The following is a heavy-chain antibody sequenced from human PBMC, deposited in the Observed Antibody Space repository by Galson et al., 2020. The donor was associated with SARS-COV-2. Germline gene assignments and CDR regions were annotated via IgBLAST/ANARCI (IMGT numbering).Heavy chain of an antibody. CDR2: ISYNGNTV. CDR3: ARDRYCMNGICYAPGAYYYGMYV. CDR1: IFTFSNYD. Sequence: GESLKISCAASIFTFSNYDMNWVRQAPGKGPEWISYISYNGNTVYYADSVKGRFTISRDNAQSSLSLQMNSLRPEDTADYYCARDRYCMNGICYAPGAYYYGMYVWGQGTTVTVSS. V-gene: IGHV3-48*03. J-gene: IGHJ6*02. D-gene: IGHD2-8*01.